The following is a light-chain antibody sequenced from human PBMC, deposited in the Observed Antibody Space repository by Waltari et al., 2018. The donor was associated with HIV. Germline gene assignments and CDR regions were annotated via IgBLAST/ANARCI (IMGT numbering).Light chain of an antibody. Sequence: QSVVTQPPSASGTPGQRVTISCSGSSPNIGSNTVNWYQQLPGTAPKLLIYSNNQRPSGVPDRFSGSKSGTSASLAISGLQSEDEADYYCATWDDSLNAYVVFGGGTKLTVL. V-gene: IGLV1-44*01. CDR2: SNN. CDR1: SPNIGSNT. CDR3: ATWDDSLNAYVV. J-gene: IGLJ2*01.